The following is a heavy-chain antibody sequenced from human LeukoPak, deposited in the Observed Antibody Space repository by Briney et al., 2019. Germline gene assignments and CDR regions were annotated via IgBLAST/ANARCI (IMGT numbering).Heavy chain of an antibody. V-gene: IGHV4-38-2*02. D-gene: IGHD3-16*02. J-gene: IGHJ6*02. CDR3: ASLYYDYVWGSYRYPTRGMDV. Sequence: SETLSLTCTVSGYSISSGYYWGWIRQPPGKGLEWIGSIYHSGSTYYNPSLKSRVTISVDTSKNQFSLKLSSVTAADTAVYYCASLYYDYVWGSYRYPTRGMDVWGQGTTVTVSS. CDR1: GYSISSGYY. CDR2: IYHSGST.